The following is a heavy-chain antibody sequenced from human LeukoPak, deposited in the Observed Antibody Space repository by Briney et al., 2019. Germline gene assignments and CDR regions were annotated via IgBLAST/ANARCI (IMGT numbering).Heavy chain of an antibody. J-gene: IGHJ6*03. CDR2: IRSSSNTI. CDR1: GFTFSTYG. D-gene: IGHD5-18*01. CDR3: ARAGLGYSYGTGYYYYMDV. Sequence: GGSLRLSCAASGFTFSTYGMNWVRQAPGKGLEWLSYIRSSSNTISYADSVKGRITISRDNAKNSLCLQMNSLRAEDTAVYFCARAGLGYSYGTGYYYYMDVWGKGTTVTVSS. V-gene: IGHV3-48*04.